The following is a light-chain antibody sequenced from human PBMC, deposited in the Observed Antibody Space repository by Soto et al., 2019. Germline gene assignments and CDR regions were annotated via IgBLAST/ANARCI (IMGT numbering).Light chain of an antibody. V-gene: IGKV3-20*01. Sequence: EIVLTQSPGTLSLSPGERATLSCRASQSVSSTYLAWYQQKPGQAPRLLIYGASIRATGVPDRFSGSGSGTDFTLTISRLEPEDFAVYYCQQYGSSPYTSGQGTKLEIK. J-gene: IGKJ2*01. CDR2: GAS. CDR3: QQYGSSPYT. CDR1: QSVSSTY.